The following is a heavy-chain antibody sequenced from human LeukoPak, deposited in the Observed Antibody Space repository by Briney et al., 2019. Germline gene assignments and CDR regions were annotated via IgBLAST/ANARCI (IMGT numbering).Heavy chain of an antibody. CDR3: ARGFYDSSGYSNCFDP. D-gene: IGHD3-22*01. J-gene: IGHJ5*02. V-gene: IGHV4-59*01. CDR2: IYYTGTT. Sequence: SETLSLTGTVSGDSISSSYWSWIRQPPGKTLEWNGHIYYTGTTNYNPSLKSRVTMSIDTSKNQFSLNLNSVTAADTAVYYCARGFYDSSGYSNCFDPWGQGTLVTVSS. CDR1: GDSISSSY.